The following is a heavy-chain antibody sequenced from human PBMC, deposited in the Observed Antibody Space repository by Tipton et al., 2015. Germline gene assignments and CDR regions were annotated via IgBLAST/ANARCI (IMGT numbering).Heavy chain of an antibody. CDR2: IYYSGST. J-gene: IGHJ6*02. D-gene: IGHD1-1*01. V-gene: IGHV4-59*12. CDR3: ARDLEHGVDV. Sequence: TLSLTCNVSGGSITSYYWSWIRQPPGKGLEWIGYIYYSGSTHYNPSLKRRVTISLDTSKNQFSLTLNSVTAADTAVYYCARDLEHGVDVWGQGTTVTVSS. CDR1: GGSITSYY.